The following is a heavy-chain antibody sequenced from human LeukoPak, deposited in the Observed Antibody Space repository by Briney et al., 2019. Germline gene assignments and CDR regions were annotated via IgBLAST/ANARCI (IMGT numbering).Heavy chain of an antibody. CDR2: IYSNGNT. J-gene: IGHJ5*01. V-gene: IGHV4-61*02. CDR3: ARHSVSCFGFYS. D-gene: IGHD2-8*01. CDR1: GDSISSGAYY. Sequence: SETLSPTCTVSGDSISSGAYYWSWIRPPAGKGLEWIGRIYSNGNTNYNPSLKSRVTISLDTSNRQSSLQLTSVTAADTDMYYCARHSVSCFGFYSWGQGSLVTVSS.